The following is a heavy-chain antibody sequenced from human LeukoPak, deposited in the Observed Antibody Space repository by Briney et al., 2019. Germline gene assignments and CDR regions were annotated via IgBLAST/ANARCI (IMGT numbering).Heavy chain of an antibody. CDR3: ARLVPPFDYGDYWIRNYWYFDL. D-gene: IGHD4-17*01. CDR2: IYPGDSDT. Sequence: GESLKISCKGSGYSFTSYWIGWVRQMPGKGLEWMGIIYPGDSDTRYSPSFQGQVTISADKSISTAYLQWSSLKASDTAMYYCARLVPPFDYGDYWIRNYWYFDLWGRGTLVTVSS. CDR1: GYSFTSYW. V-gene: IGHV5-51*01. J-gene: IGHJ2*01.